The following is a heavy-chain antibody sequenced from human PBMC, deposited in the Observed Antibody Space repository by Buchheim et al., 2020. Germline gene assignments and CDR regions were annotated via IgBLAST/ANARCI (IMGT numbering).Heavy chain of an antibody. CDR2: IYTSGRT. D-gene: IGHD6-19*01. V-gene: IGHV4-61*02. CDR3: ARGWLGMTDP. J-gene: IGHJ5*02. CDR1: GDSISSGTYY. Sequence: QVQLQESGPGLVKPSQTLSLTCTVSGDSISSGTYYWSWIRQPAGKGLEWIGRIYTSGRTNYNPSLKRRAPISVDTSKNQFSLKLGSVTAADTAVYYCARGWLGMTDPWGQGTL.